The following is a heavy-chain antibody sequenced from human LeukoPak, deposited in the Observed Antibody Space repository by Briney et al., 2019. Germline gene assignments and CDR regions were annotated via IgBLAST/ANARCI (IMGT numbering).Heavy chain of an antibody. Sequence: GGSLRLSCAASGFTVSSIYMSWGRQTPGKGLEWVSVIYSGGTTYYADSVKGRFTISRDNSKNTLYLQMNSLKTEDTAVYYCTTAPDIVLMVYAIRYYGMDVWGQGTTVTVSS. D-gene: IGHD2-8*01. V-gene: IGHV3-53*01. CDR2: IYSGGTT. CDR1: GFTVSSIY. J-gene: IGHJ6*02. CDR3: TTAPDIVLMVYAIRYYGMDV.